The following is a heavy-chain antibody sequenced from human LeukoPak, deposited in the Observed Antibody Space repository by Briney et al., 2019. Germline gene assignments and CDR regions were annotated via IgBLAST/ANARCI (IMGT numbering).Heavy chain of an antibody. D-gene: IGHD3-10*01. CDR3: ARDGPYYYGSGSPPPLDAFDI. J-gene: IGHJ3*02. Sequence: GASVKVSCKASGYTFTGYYMHWVRQAPGQGREWMGRINPNSGGTNYAQKFQGRVTMTRDTSISTAYMELSRLRSDDTAVYYCARDGPYYYGSGSPPPLDAFDIWGQGTMVTVSS. CDR1: GYTFTGYY. V-gene: IGHV1-2*06. CDR2: INPNSGGT.